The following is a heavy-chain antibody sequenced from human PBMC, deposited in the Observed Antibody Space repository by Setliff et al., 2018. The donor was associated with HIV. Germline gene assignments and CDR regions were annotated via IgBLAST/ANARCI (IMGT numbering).Heavy chain of an antibody. CDR2: IYFSGST. CDR3: AGFSYNFWVYRFDH. D-gene: IGHD3-3*01. V-gene: IGHV4-39*07. J-gene: IGHJ4*02. CDR1: GGSISSSSHY. Sequence: PSETLSLTCTVSGGSISSSSHYWGWIRQPPGKGLEWIGSIYFSGSTYYNPSLKSRVTMSIDTSTQQFFLNVTSVTAADTAVYYCAGFSYNFWVYRFDHWGQGALVTVSS.